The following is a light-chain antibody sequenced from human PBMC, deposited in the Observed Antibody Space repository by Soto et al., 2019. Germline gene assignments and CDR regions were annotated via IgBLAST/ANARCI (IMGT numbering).Light chain of an antibody. J-gene: IGLJ2*01. CDR1: SGHSGYI. CDR3: ETWDSYTRV. CDR2: LENSGRY. V-gene: IGLV4-60*03. Sequence: QSVLTQSSSASASLGSSVKLTCTLSSGHSGYIIAWHQQQPGKAPRYLMRLENSGRYNKGSGVADRFSGSSSGADRYLTISNLQSEDEADYYCETWDSYTRVFGGGTKLTVL.